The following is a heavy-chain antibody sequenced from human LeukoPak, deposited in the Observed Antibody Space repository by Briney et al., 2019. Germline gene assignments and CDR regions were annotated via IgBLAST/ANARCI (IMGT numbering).Heavy chain of an antibody. J-gene: IGHJ5*02. D-gene: IGHD1-26*01. Sequence: PGGSLRLSCAASGFTFSSYEMNWVRQAPGKGLEWISYVTSSGGTTYYADSVKGRFTISRDNAKNSQYLEMNSLRAEDTAVYYCAREGGSKNWFDPWGRGTLVTVSS. CDR2: VTSSGGTT. CDR3: AREGGSKNWFDP. CDR1: GFTFSSYE. V-gene: IGHV3-48*03.